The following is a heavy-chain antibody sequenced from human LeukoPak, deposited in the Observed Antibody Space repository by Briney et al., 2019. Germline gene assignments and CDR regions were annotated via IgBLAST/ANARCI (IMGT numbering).Heavy chain of an antibody. CDR2: ISGSGGST. J-gene: IGHJ4*02. CDR3: AKSLRGVIITKRDYFDY. CDR1: GFTFSSYE. D-gene: IGHD3-10*01. V-gene: IGHV3-23*01. Sequence: GGSLRLSCAASGFTFSSYEMNWVRQAPGKGLEWVSAISGSGGSTYYADSVKGRFTISRDNSKNTLYLQMNSLRAEDTAVYYCAKSLRGVIITKRDYFDYWGQGTLVTVSS.